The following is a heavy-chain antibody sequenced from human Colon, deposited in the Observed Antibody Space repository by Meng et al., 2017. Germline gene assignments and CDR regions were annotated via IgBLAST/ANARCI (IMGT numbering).Heavy chain of an antibody. V-gene: IGHV3-11*01. CDR1: GFTFSDSY. CDR3: AREGWGSRGDY. J-gene: IGHJ4*02. CDR2: ICSSGSTM. D-gene: IGHD7-27*01. Sequence: QVQLVESGGGFVKPGGSLRLSCAASGFTFSDSYMSWFRQAPGKGLEWVSKICSSGSTMDYADSVKGRFTISRDNAKNSLQLQMNSLRAEDSAVYYCAREGWGSRGDYWGQGTLVTVSS.